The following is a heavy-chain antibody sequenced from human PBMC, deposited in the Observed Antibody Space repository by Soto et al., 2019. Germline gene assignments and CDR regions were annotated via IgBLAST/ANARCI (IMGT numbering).Heavy chain of an antibody. D-gene: IGHD3-10*01. CDR3: AKDPLPTSYGWYDY. CDR2: ISGSGGST. CDR1: GFTFSSYA. V-gene: IGHV3-23*01. J-gene: IGHJ4*02. Sequence: GGSLRLSCAASGFTFSSYAMSWVRQAPGKGLEWVSAISGSGGSTYYADSVKGRFTISRDNSKNTLYLQMNSPRAEDTAVYYCAKDPLPTSYGWYDYWGQGTLVTVSS.